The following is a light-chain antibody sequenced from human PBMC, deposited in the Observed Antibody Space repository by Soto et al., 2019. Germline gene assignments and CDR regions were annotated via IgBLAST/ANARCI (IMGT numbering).Light chain of an antibody. CDR2: DAS. CDR1: QPISTW. CDR3: QQYYSYSIT. V-gene: IGKV1-5*01. Sequence: DIQVTQSPSTLSASVGDRVTITCRASQPISTWLAWYQEKPGKAPKLLIYDASSLEGGVPSRFSGSGSGTDFTLTISCLQSEDFATYYCQQYYSYSITFGQGTRLEI. J-gene: IGKJ5*01.